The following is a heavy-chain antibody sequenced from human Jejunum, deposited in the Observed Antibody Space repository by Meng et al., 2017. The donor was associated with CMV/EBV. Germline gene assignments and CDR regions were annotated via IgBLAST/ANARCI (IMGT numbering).Heavy chain of an antibody. CDR1: GYTFTSYA. CDR2: IDPNTGNP. V-gene: IGHV7-4-1*02. CDR3: ARDSPLDGYSLLDY. J-gene: IGHJ4*02. Sequence: QVPLVQSGSELEQPGASVKVSCRPSGYTFTSYAINWGRQAPGQGPDWMGWIDPNTGNPTYDQGFTGRFVFSLDTSVSTAYLQINSLRADDTAVYYCARDSPLDGYSLLDYWGQGTLVTVSS. D-gene: IGHD5-24*01.